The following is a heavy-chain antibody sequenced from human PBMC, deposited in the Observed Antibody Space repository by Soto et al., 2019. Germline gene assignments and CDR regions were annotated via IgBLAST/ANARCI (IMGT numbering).Heavy chain of an antibody. CDR1: GYTFTSYY. CDR3: ARTGEQLLDYYYYMDV. CDR2: INPSGGST. Sequence: GASVKVSCKASGYTFTSYYMHWVRQAPGQGLEWMGIINPSGGSTSYAQKFQGRVTMTRDTSTSTVYMELSSLRSEDTAVYYCARTGEQLLDYYYYMDVWGKGTTVTVSS. J-gene: IGHJ6*03. V-gene: IGHV1-46*03. D-gene: IGHD6-6*01.